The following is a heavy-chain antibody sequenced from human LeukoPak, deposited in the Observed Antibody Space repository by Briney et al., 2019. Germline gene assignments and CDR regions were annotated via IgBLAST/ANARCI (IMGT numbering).Heavy chain of an antibody. D-gene: IGHD6-19*01. V-gene: IGHV3-53*04. CDR1: GFTVSSNY. J-gene: IGHJ3*02. CDR3: ARGPHSCTSGWYDAFDI. CDR2: IYSGGST. Sequence: PGGSLRLSCAASGFTVSSNYMTWVRQAPGKGLEWVSVIYSGGSTYYADSVKGRFTISRHNSENTLYLQMNSLRADDTAVYYCARGPHSCTSGWYDAFDIWGQGIMVTVSS.